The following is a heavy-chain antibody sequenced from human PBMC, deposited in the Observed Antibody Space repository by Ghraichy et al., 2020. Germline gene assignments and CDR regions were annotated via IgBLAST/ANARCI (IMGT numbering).Heavy chain of an antibody. V-gene: IGHV3-48*02. CDR3: SEDRYGDYGMDV. D-gene: IGHD5-24*01. J-gene: IGHJ6*02. CDR1: GFTFSSYS. CDR2: ISNSGTI. Sequence: GGSLRLSCAASGFTFSSYSMNWVRQAPGKGLEWVAYISNSGTIYYADYVEGRCTIFSDNAKNSLYLQMNSLRDEDTAVYYCSEDRYGDYGMDVWGQGTMVTVSS.